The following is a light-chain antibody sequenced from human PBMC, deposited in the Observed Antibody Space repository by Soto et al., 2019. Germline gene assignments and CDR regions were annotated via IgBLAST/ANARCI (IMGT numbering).Light chain of an antibody. CDR1: DSNIGINY. V-gene: IGLV1-51*01. J-gene: IGLJ2*01. Sequence: QSVLTQPPSVSAAAGQKVTISCFGSDSNIGINYVSWFQQLPGTAPKLLIFDTQKRPSGIPDRISGSKSGTSATLDITGLQTGDEADYYCGAWDDTLNAVVFGGGTKLTVL. CDR2: DTQ. CDR3: GAWDDTLNAVV.